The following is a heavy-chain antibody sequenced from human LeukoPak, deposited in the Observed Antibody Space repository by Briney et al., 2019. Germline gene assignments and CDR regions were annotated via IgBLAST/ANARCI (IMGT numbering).Heavy chain of an antibody. CDR1: GFTFSSYA. CDR2: INHSGST. D-gene: IGHD2-15*01. Sequence: GSLRLSCAASGFTFSSYAMSWVRQAPGKGLEWIGEINHSGSTNYNPSLKSRVTISEDTSRNQFSLKLSSVTAADTAVYYCARVWGDCSDGSCYSGWFDPWGQGTLVTVSS. V-gene: IGHV4-34*01. J-gene: IGHJ5*02. CDR3: ARVWGDCSDGSCYSGWFDP.